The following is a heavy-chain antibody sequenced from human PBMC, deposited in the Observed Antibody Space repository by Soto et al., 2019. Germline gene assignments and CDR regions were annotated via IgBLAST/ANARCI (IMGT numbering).Heavy chain of an antibody. D-gene: IGHD6-19*01. CDR2: IYYSGST. V-gene: IGHV4-31*03. J-gene: IGHJ5*02. CDR3: ARQLGFIAVAGRLTDGRANWFDP. Sequence: TLSLTCTVSGCSISSGGYYWSWIRQHPGKGLEWIGYIYYSGSTYYNPSLKSRVTISVDTSKNQFSLKLSSVTAADTAVYYCARQLGFIAVAGRLTDGRANWFDPWGQGTLVTVSS. CDR1: GCSISSGGYY.